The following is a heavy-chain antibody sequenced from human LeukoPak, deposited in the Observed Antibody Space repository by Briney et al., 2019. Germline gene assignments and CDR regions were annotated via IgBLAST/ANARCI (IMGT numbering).Heavy chain of an antibody. CDR1: GGSISSYY. D-gene: IGHD3-10*01. Sequence: TSETLSLTCTVSGGSISSYYWSWIRQPPGKGLEWIGYIYYSGSTNYNPSLKSRVTISVDTSKNQFSLKLSSVTAVDTAVYYCARGGGSGSYFGYYYGMDVWGQGTTVTVSS. V-gene: IGHV4-59*01. CDR3: ARGGGSGSYFGYYYGMDV. CDR2: IYYSGST. J-gene: IGHJ6*02.